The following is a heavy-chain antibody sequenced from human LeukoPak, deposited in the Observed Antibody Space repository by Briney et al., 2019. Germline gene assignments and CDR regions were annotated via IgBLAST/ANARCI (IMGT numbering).Heavy chain of an antibody. J-gene: IGHJ6*02. CDR3: AKVRSPLEYYYAMDV. Sequence: GGSLRLSCAASGFTFSRYGMQWVRQAPGQGLEWVAIISYDGSNKYYADSVKGRFTISRDTSMNTASLLMNRLRAEDTAVFYCAKVRSPLEYYYAMDVWGQGTTVTVS. CDR2: ISYDGSNK. D-gene: IGHD1-1*01. CDR1: GFTFSRYG. V-gene: IGHV3-30*18.